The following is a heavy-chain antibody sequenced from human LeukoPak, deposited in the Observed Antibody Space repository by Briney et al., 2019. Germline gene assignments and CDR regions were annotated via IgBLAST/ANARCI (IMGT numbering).Heavy chain of an antibody. CDR3: ARELAAASFDY. J-gene: IGHJ4*02. CDR1: GYTFTGYY. V-gene: IGHV1-2*02. Sequence: GASVKVSCKASGYTFTGYYMHWVRQAPGQGLEWMGWINPNSGGTNYAQKFQGRVTITRDTSASTAYMELSSLRSEDTAVYYCARELAAASFDYWGQGTLVTVSS. D-gene: IGHD6-13*01. CDR2: INPNSGGT.